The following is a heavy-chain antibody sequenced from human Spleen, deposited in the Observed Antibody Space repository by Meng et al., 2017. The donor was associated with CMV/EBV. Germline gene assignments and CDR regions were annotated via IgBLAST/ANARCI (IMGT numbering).Heavy chain of an antibody. CDR2: ISYDGSNK. D-gene: IGHD4/OR15-4a*01. CDR3: ARARGYGGNFEPFDY. J-gene: IGHJ4*02. Sequence: GGSLRLSCVGSGFTFSNYAMHWVRQAPGKGLEWVAVISYDGSNKYYADSVKGRFTISRDNSKNTLYLQMNSLRAEDTAVYYCARARGYGGNFEPFDYWGQGTLVTVSS. V-gene: IGHV3-30*04. CDR1: GFTFSNYA.